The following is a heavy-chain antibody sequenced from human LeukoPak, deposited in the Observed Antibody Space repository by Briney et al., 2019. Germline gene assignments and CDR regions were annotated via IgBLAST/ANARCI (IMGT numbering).Heavy chain of an antibody. V-gene: IGHV4-34*01. J-gene: IGHJ4*02. CDR3: ARDPEGMASFDY. CDR1: GGSFSGYY. CDR2: INHSGST. D-gene: IGHD1-14*01. Sequence: SETLPLTCAVYGGSFSGYYWSWIRQPPGKGLEWIGEINHSGSTNYNPSLKSRVTISVDTSKNQFSLKLSSVTAADTAVYYCARDPEGMASFDYWGQGTLVTVSS.